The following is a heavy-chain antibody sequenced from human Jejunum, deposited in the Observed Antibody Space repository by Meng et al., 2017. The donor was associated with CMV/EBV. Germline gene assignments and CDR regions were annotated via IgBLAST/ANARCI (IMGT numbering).Heavy chain of an antibody. CDR3: ARGSGCVVRGPMVWADP. D-gene: IGHD3-10*01. Sequence: YTFRNFAMNWVRQAPGRRLEWMGWINTNTGNPTYAQGFTGRFVFSLDTAVSTAYLEISNLKAEDTGFYYCARGSGCVVRGPMVWADPWGQGTLVTVSS. V-gene: IGHV7-4-1*02. CDR2: INTNTGNP. J-gene: IGHJ5*02. CDR1: YTFRNFA.